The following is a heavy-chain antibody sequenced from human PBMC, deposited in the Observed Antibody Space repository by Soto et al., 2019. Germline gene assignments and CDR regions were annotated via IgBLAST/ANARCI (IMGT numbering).Heavy chain of an antibody. V-gene: IGHV1-18*01. D-gene: IGHD1-26*01. J-gene: IGHJ4*02. CDR1: GYTFTTYC. CDR2: ISAYNANT. Sequence: QVHLVQSGAEVKKPGASVKVSCKASGYTFTTYCIAWVRQAPGQGLEWMGWISAYNANTDYAQRLQGRVTITTDTSTSTAHMELRSLRSDDTAAYYCARGRYLDYWGQGTLVTVSS. CDR3: ARGRYLDY.